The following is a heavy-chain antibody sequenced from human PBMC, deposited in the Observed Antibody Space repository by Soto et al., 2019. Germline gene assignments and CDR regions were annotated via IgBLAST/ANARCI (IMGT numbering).Heavy chain of an antibody. CDR2: IGTAGDT. J-gene: IGHJ6*02. CDR1: GLTFSSYD. D-gene: IGHD3-10*01. V-gene: IGHV3-13*04. Sequence: EVQLVESGGGLVQPGGSLRLSCAASGLTFSSYDMHWVRQATGKGLEWVSAIGTAGDTYYPGSVKGRFTISRENAKNSLYLQMNSLRAGDTAVYYCARRRYGSPMDVWGQGTTVTVSS. CDR3: ARRRYGSPMDV.